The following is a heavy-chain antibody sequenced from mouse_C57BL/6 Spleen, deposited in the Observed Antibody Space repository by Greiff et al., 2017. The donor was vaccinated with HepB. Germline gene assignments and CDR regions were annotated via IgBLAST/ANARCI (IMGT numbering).Heavy chain of an antibody. V-gene: IGHV5-17*01. Sequence: EVMLVESGGGLVKPGGSLKLSCAASGFTFSDYGMHWVRQAPEKGLEWVAYISSGSSTIYYADTVKGRFTISRDNAKNTLFLQMTSLRSEDTAMYYCARDTTAQRGFAYWGQGTLVTVSA. CDR1: GFTFSDYG. CDR3: ARDTTAQRGFAY. D-gene: IGHD1-2*01. CDR2: ISSGSSTI. J-gene: IGHJ3*01.